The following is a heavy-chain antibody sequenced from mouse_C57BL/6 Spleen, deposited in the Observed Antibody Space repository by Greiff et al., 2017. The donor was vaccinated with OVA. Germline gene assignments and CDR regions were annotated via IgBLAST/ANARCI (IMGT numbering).Heavy chain of an antibody. Sequence: QVTLKVSGPGLLQPSQTLSLTCSFSGFSLSTSGMGVSWIRQPPGKGLVWLAHTYWDDDKCSNPSLKSRLTSSKDTSRNQVFHKITSVDTADTATYNCARSGYSNYEDYAMDYWGQGTTVTVSS. CDR1: GFSLSTSGMG. V-gene: IGHV8-12*01. CDR3: ARSGYSNYEDYAMDY. J-gene: IGHJ4*01. CDR2: TYWDDDK. D-gene: IGHD2-5*01.